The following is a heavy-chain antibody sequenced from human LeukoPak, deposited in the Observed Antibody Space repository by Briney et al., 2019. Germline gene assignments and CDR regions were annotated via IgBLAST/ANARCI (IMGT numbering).Heavy chain of an antibody. Sequence: AGGSLRLSCAASGFIFSNYNMNWVRQAPGKGLEWVSSISSSSGYICYADSVKGRFTISRDNAKNSLYLQMNSLRAEDTAVYYCARDTFPPYAFDIWGQGTMVTVSS. V-gene: IGHV3-21*01. CDR1: GFIFSNYN. J-gene: IGHJ3*02. CDR2: ISSSSGYI. D-gene: IGHD2/OR15-2a*01. CDR3: ARDTFPPYAFDI.